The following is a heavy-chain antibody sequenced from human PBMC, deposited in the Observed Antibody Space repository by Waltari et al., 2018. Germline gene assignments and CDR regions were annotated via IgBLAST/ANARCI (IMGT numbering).Heavy chain of an antibody. CDR2: VYSGGRT. CDR1: GFTVSSNY. D-gene: IGHD3-16*01. V-gene: IGHV3-53*01. CDR3: ATDQTGDKLFDY. J-gene: IGHJ4*02. Sequence: EVQLVESGGGLIQPGGSLRLSCAASGFTVSSNYMSWVRQAPGKGLEWISLVYSGGRTFYADSVKGRFAISRDNSKNTLYLQMNSLGAEDTAVYYCATDQTGDKLFDYWGQGTLVTVSS.